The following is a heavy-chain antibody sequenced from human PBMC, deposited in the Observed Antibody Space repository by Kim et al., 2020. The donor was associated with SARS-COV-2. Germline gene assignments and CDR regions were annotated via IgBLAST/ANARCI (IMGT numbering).Heavy chain of an antibody. CDR1: GYTLTELS. J-gene: IGHJ4*02. CDR3: ATVSLRGSYYFDY. V-gene: IGHV1-24*01. CDR2: FDPEDGET. D-gene: IGHD1-26*01. Sequence: ASVKVSCKISGYTLTELSMHWVRQAPGKGLEWMGGFDPEDGETIYAQKFQGRVTMTEDTSTDTAYMELSSLRSEDTAVYYCATVSLRGSYYFDYWGQGTLVTVSS.